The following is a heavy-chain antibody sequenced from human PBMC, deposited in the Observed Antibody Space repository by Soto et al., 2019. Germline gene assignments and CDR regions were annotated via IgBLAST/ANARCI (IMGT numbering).Heavy chain of an antibody. CDR2: IYYSGST. J-gene: IGHJ5*02. V-gene: IGHV4-59*01. CDR3: ARFEYGSGSYYNAFDP. D-gene: IGHD3-10*01. CDR1: GGSISSYY. Sequence: SETLSLTCTVSGGSISSYYWSWIWQPPGKGLEWIGYIYYSGSTNYNPSLKSRVTISVDTSKNQFSLKLSSVTAADTAVYYCARFEYGSGSYYNAFDPWGQGTLVTVSS.